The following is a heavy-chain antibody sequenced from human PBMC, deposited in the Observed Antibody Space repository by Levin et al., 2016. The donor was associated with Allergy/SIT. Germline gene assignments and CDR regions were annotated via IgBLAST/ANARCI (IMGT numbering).Heavy chain of an antibody. D-gene: IGHD5-24*01. J-gene: IGHJ4*02. Sequence: WVRQAPGQGLEWMGIINPSGGSTSYAQKFQGRVTMTRDTSTSTVYMELSSLGSGDTAVYYCARSFRRDDYNPDWGQGTLVTVSS. CDR2: INPSGGST. CDR3: ARSFRRDDYNPD. V-gene: IGHV1-46*03.